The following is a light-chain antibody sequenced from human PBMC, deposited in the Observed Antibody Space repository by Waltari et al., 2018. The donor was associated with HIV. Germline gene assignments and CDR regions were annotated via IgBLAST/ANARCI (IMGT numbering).Light chain of an antibody. CDR2: EVS. J-gene: IGLJ1*01. CDR1: SSDVGGYDY. CDR3: SSYTSRNTHV. V-gene: IGLV2-14*01. Sequence: QSALTQPASVSGSPGQSITISCTGTSSDVGGYDYVSWYQQHPGKAPKLMIYEVSSRPAVVAQRVSGSKSGNTASLTISGLQAEDEADYYCSSYTSRNTHVFGTGTKVTVL.